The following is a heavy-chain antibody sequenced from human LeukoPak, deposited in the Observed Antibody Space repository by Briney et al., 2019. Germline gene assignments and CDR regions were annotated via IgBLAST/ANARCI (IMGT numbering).Heavy chain of an antibody. D-gene: IGHD3-10*01. Sequence: PGGSLRLSCAASGFTFDDYAMHWVRQAPGKGLEWVSGISWNSGSIGYADSVKGRFTISRDNAKNSLYLQMNSLRAEDTAVYYCARVRVRGATGAFDPWGQGTLVTVSS. CDR1: GFTFDDYA. V-gene: IGHV3-9*01. CDR2: ISWNSGSI. J-gene: IGHJ5*02. CDR3: ARVRVRGATGAFDP.